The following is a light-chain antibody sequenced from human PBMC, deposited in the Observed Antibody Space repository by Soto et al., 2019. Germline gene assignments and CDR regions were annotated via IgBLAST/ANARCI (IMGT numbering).Light chain of an antibody. CDR2: GAS. CDR1: QSVTSN. J-gene: IGKJ1*01. V-gene: IGKV3-15*01. CDR3: QQYNNWPPWT. Sequence: EIVMTQSPATLSVSPGDRATLSCMASQSVTSNLAWYQQKPGQAPRLLIYGASTRATGIPARFSGSGSGTEFTLTISSLQSEDFAVYFCQQYNNWPPWTFGQGTKVDIK.